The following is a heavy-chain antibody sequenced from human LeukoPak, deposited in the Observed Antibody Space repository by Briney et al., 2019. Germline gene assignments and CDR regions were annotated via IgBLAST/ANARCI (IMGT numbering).Heavy chain of an antibody. CDR1: GGSISSYY. CDR2: IYYSGST. D-gene: IGHD3-10*01. J-gene: IGHJ6*03. CDR3: ARDRGYMDV. Sequence: SETLSLTCTVSGGSISSYYWSWIRQPPGKGLEWIGYIYYSGSTNYNPSLKSRVTISVDTSKNQFSLKLSSVTAADTAVYYCARDRGYMDVWGKGTTVTVSS. V-gene: IGHV4-59*12.